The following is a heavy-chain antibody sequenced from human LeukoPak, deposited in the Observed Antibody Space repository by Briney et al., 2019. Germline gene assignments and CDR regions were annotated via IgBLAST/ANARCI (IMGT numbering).Heavy chain of an antibody. CDR2: ISGSGGST. J-gene: IGHJ4*02. Sequence: GGSLRLSCAASGFTFSIYAMSWVRRAPGKGLEWVSAISGSGGSTYYADSVKGRFTISRDNSKNTLYLQMNSLRAEDTAVYYCAKDLVVVPTHFDYWGQGTLVTVSS. CDR1: GFTFSIYA. V-gene: IGHV3-23*01. D-gene: IGHD3-22*01. CDR3: AKDLVVVPTHFDY.